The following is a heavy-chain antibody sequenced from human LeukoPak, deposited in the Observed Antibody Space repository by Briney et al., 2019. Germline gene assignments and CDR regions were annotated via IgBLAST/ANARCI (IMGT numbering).Heavy chain of an antibody. Sequence: PSETLSLTCTVSGGSISSYYWSWIRQPPGKGLEWIGYIYYSGSTNYNPSLKSRVTISVDTSKNQFSLKLSSVTAADTAVYYCARQGSSSWYGAFDYWGQGTLVTVSS. D-gene: IGHD6-13*01. CDR1: GGSISSYY. J-gene: IGHJ4*02. V-gene: IGHV4-59*08. CDR2: IYYSGST. CDR3: ARQGSSSWYGAFDY.